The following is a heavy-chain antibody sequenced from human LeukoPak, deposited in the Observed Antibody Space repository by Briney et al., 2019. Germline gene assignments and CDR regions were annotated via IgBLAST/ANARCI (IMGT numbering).Heavy chain of an antibody. Sequence: SETLSLTCTVSGGSISSGSYYWSWIRQPAGKGLEWIGRIYTSGSTNYNPSLKSRVTISVDTSKNQFSLKLSSVTAADTAVYYCAREVDKGHYYYMDVWGKGTTVTVSS. D-gene: IGHD2-15*01. J-gene: IGHJ6*03. CDR2: IYTSGST. CDR3: AREVDKGHYYYMDV. CDR1: GGSISSGSYY. V-gene: IGHV4-61*02.